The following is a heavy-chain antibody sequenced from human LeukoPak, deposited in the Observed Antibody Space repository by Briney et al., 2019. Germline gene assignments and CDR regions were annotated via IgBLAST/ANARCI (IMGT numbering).Heavy chain of an antibody. CDR2: ISSSGSTI. V-gene: IGHV3-11*01. Sequence: PGGSLRLSCAASGFTFSDYYMSWIRQAPGKGLEWVSYISSSGSTIYYADSVKGRFTISRDNAKNPLYLQMNSLRAEDTAVYYCARWGDYYGSGSYYNGSQNWFDPWGQGTLVTVSS. D-gene: IGHD3-10*01. CDR3: ARWGDYYGSGSYYNGSQNWFDP. J-gene: IGHJ5*02. CDR1: GFTFSDYY.